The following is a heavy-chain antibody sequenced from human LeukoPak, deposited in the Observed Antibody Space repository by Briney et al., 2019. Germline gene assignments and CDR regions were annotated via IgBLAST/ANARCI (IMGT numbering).Heavy chain of an antibody. J-gene: IGHJ3*02. CDR3: ARDLPEAFDI. V-gene: IGHV3-33*01. Sequence: GGSLRLSCAASGFTFSSYGMHWVRQAPGKGLEWVAVIWYDGSNKYYADSVKGRFTISRDNSKNTLYLRMNSLRPEDTAVYYCARDLPEAFDIWGQGTMVTVSS. CDR2: IWYDGSNK. CDR1: GFTFSSYG.